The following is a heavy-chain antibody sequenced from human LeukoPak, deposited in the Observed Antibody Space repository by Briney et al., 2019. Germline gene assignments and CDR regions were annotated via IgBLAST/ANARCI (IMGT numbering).Heavy chain of an antibody. Sequence: GGSLRLSCAASGFTFDDYAMHWVRQAPGKGLEWVSGISWNSGSIGYADSVKGRFTISRDNAKNSLYLQMNSLRAEDTAVYYCARGAQYAGGKNWFDPWGQGTLVTVSS. CDR3: ARGAQYAGGKNWFDP. CDR1: GFTFDDYA. CDR2: ISWNSGSI. V-gene: IGHV3-9*01. D-gene: IGHD3-16*01. J-gene: IGHJ5*02.